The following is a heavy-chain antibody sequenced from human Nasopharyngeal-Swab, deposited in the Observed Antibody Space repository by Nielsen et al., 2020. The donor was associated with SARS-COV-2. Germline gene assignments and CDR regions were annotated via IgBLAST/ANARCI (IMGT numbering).Heavy chain of an antibody. D-gene: IGHD6-13*01. CDR2: TYYRSKWYN. Sequence: WIRQSPSRGLEWLGRTYYRSKWYNDYAVSVKSRITINPDTSKNQFSLQLNSVTPEDTAVYYCARDGIAAAGYYYYYYGVDVWGQGTTVTVSS. J-gene: IGHJ6*02. V-gene: IGHV6-1*01. CDR3: ARDGIAAAGYYYYYYGVDV.